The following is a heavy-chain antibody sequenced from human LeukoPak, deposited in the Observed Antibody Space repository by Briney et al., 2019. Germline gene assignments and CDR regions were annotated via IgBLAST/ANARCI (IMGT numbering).Heavy chain of an antibody. CDR3: ARHQGDCSSTSCHGGDYYYYYYMDV. CDR1: GYSFTSYW. Sequence: GESLKISCKGSGYSFTSYWIGRVRQMPGKGLEWMGIIYPGDYDTRYSSSFQCQVTISADKSTSTAYLQWSSLKASDTAMYYCARHQGDCSSTSCHGGDYYYYYYMDVWGKGTTVTVSS. CDR2: IYPGDYDT. J-gene: IGHJ6*03. V-gene: IGHV5-51*01. D-gene: IGHD2-2*01.